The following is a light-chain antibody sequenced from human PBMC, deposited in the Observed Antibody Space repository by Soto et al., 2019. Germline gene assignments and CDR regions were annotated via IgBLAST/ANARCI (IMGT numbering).Light chain of an antibody. V-gene: IGKV3-11*01. Sequence: EIVLTQSPATLSLSPGERATLSCRASQSVSSYLAWYQQKSGQAPRLLIYDASNRATGIPARFSGSGSGTDFTLTISSLEAEDFAAYYCQQRRSWPRAFGQGTKVDI. CDR2: DAS. CDR1: QSVSSY. CDR3: QQRRSWPRA. J-gene: IGKJ1*01.